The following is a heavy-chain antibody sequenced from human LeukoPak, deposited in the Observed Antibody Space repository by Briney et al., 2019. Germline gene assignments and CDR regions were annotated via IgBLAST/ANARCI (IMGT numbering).Heavy chain of an antibody. D-gene: IGHD2-15*01. J-gene: IGHJ3*02. CDR3: ARAGCSGGTCYKTTFDI. V-gene: IGHV3-11*04. Sequence: GGSLRLSCAASGFTFSDYYMSWVRQAPGKGLEWVSYISSSGSTIYYADSVKGRFTISRDNAKNSLYLQMNNLRAEDTAVYYCARAGCSGGTCYKTTFDIWGQGTMVTVS. CDR1: GFTFSDYY. CDR2: ISSSGSTI.